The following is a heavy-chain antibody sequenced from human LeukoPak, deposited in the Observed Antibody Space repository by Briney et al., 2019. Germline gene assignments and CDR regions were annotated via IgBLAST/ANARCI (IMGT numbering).Heavy chain of an antibody. D-gene: IGHD1-26*01. CDR1: GGSFSGYY. CDR2: INHSGST. J-gene: IGHJ4*02. V-gene: IGHV4-34*01. Sequence: SETLSLTCTVYGGSFSGYYWSWIRQPPGKGLEWIGEINHSGSTNYNPSLKSRVTISVDTSKNQFSLKLSSVTAADTAVYYCARVTDSGSYYFDYWGQGTLVTVSS. CDR3: ARVTDSGSYYFDY.